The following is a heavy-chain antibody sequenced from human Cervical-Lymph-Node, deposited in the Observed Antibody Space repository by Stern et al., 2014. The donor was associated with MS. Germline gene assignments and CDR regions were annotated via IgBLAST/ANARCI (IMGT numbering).Heavy chain of an antibody. CDR1: GYTFTSYG. D-gene: IGHD2-15*01. CDR3: ARGLLGSENAFDI. Sequence: QVQLGESGAEVKKPGASVKVSCKASGYTFTSYGISWARHAPGQGREWTGWFNAYNGNTSYAQKLQGRVTMTTDTSTSTAYMELRSLRSDDTAVYYCARGLLGSENAFDIWGQGTMVTVSS. V-gene: IGHV1-18*01. CDR2: FNAYNGNT. J-gene: IGHJ3*02.